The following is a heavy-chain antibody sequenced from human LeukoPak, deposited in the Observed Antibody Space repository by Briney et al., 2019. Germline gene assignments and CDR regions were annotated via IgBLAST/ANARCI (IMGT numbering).Heavy chain of an antibody. Sequence: PSETLSLTCTVSGGSISSYYWSWIRQPAGKGLEWIGRIYTSGSTNYNPSLKSRVTMSVDTSKNQFSLKLSSVTAADTAVYYCARELHGADIAVAGRFDYWGQGTLVTVSS. CDR1: GGSISSYY. V-gene: IGHV4-4*07. CDR2: IYTSGST. CDR3: ARELHGADIAVAGRFDY. D-gene: IGHD6-19*01. J-gene: IGHJ4*02.